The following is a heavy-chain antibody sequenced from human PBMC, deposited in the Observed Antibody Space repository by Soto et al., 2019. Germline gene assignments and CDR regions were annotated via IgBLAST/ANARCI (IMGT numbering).Heavy chain of an antibody. J-gene: IGHJ4*02. CDR2: IKQDGSGK. CDR1: GFTFSSYW. Sequence: GGSLRLSCAASGFTFSSYWMSWVRQAPGKGLEWVANIKQDGSGKYYLDYVKGRFTISRDNAKNSLYLQMNSLRAEDTALYYCARDWTIGGYGYWGQGTLVTVSS. D-gene: IGHD5-12*01. CDR3: ARDWTIGGYGY. V-gene: IGHV3-7*05.